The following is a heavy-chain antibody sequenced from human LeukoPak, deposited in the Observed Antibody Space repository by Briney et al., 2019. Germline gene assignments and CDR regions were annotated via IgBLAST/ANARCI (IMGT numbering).Heavy chain of an antibody. CDR1: GFTFSTSA. Sequence: GGSLRLSCAASGFTFSTSAMSWVRQAPGKGLEWVSTISASGANTYYADSVKGRFTVSRDNSKNTLNLEMNSLRAEDTAVYFCAKETMKVVLAATLYDAFDIWGQGSMVTVSS. D-gene: IGHD2-2*01. CDR2: ISASGANT. J-gene: IGHJ3*02. CDR3: AKETMKVVLAATLYDAFDI. V-gene: IGHV3-23*01.